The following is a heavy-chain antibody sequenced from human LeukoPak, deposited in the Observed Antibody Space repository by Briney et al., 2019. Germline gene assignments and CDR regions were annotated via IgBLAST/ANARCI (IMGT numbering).Heavy chain of an antibody. J-gene: IGHJ4*02. D-gene: IGHD3-3*01. Sequence: GGSLRLSCAASGFTVSSNYMSWVRQAPGKGLEWVSVIYSGGSTYYADSVKGRFTISRDNSKRTVYLQMNSLRAEDTAVYYCAKDRSSWYYPFDSWGQGTLVTVSS. CDR2: IYSGGST. CDR3: AKDRSSWYYPFDS. V-gene: IGHV3-66*01. CDR1: GFTVSSNY.